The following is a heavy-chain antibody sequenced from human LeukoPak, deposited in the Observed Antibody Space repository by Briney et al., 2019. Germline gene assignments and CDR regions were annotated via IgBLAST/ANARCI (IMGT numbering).Heavy chain of an antibody. CDR3: ARGHTQAQWLVHDAFDI. CDR1: GGSISSYY. CDR2: IYYSGST. D-gene: IGHD6-19*01. V-gene: IGHV4-59*01. Sequence: PSETLSLTCTVSGGSISSYYWSWIRQPPGKGLEWIGYIYYSGSTNYNPSLKSRVTISVDTSKNQFSLKLSSATAADTAVYYCARGHTQAQWLVHDAFDIWGQGTMVTVSS. J-gene: IGHJ3*02.